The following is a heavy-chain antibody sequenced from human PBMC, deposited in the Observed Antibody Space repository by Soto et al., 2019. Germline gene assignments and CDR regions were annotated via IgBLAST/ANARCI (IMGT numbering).Heavy chain of an antibody. D-gene: IGHD6-19*01. CDR2: ISYDGSNK. J-gene: IGHJ4*02. Sequence: QVQLVESGGGVVQPGRSLRLSCAASGFRFSTFGMHWIRQAPGKGLEWVAVISYDGSNKYYADSAKGRFTISRDTSKNTVFLQMNSLRAEDTAVYYCARDWLTRSFDYWGQGTLITVSS. CDR3: ARDWLTRSFDY. CDR1: GFRFSTFG. V-gene: IGHV3-33*01.